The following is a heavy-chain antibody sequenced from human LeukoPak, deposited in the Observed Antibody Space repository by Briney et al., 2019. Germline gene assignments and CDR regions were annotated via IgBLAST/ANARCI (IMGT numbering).Heavy chain of an antibody. CDR1: GGSFSGYY. V-gene: IGHV4-34*01. D-gene: IGHD4-17*01. CDR2: IYHSGST. CDR3: AREASPTVTLDY. J-gene: IGHJ4*02. Sequence: SETLSLTCAVYGGSFSGYYWSWIRQPPGKGLEWIGSIYHSGSTYYNPSLKSRVTISVDTSKNQFSLKLSSVTAADTAVYYCAREASPTVTLDYWGQGTLVTVSS.